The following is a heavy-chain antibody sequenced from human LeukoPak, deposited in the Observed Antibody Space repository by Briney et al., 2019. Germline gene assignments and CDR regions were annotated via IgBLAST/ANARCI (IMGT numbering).Heavy chain of an antibody. CDR2: IRYDGSNK. J-gene: IGHJ4*02. D-gene: IGHD3-22*01. CDR1: GFTFSSYG. Sequence: GGSLRLSCAASGFTFSSYGMHWVRQAPGKGLEWVAFIRYDGSNKYYADSVKGRFTISRDNSKNTLYLQMNSLRAEDTAVYYCAREQNQRITMIVVADFDYWGQGTLVTVSS. CDR3: AREQNQRITMIVVADFDY. V-gene: IGHV3-30*02.